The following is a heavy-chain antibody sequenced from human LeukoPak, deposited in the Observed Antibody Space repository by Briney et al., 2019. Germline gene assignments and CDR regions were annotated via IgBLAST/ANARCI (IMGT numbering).Heavy chain of an antibody. D-gene: IGHD5-24*01. CDR2: IIPIFGIA. Sequence: ASLKVSSKPPGGTFITYATSWVRQAPGQGVEWMGRIIPIFGIANSAQKFQGRVSLSPDKSPSTAYIDMRRLRSADTDAYYSAREDRDGYNFPHWGQGTLVTVSS. CDR1: GGTFITYA. J-gene: IGHJ4*02. V-gene: IGHV1-69*10. CDR3: AREDRDGYNFPH.